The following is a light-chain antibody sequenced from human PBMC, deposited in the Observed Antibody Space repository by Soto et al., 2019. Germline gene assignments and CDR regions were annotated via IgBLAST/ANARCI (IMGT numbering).Light chain of an antibody. Sequence: QSALTQPASVSGSPGQSITISCTGSSSDVGGYNYVSWYQQHPGKAPKLMIYEGTNRPSGGSNRFSGSKSGNTASLPISGLQAEDEADYYCSSYTSSRTLVFGGGTKLTVL. CDR1: SSDVGGYNY. V-gene: IGLV2-14*01. J-gene: IGLJ2*01. CDR2: EGT. CDR3: SSYTSSRTLV.